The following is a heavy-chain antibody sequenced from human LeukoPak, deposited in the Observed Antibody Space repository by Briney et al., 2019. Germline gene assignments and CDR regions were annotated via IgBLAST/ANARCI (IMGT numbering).Heavy chain of an antibody. D-gene: IGHD2-15*01. J-gene: IGHJ4*02. CDR1: GVTCSNCW. Sequence: GGSLRLSCAAAGVTCSNCWMSWVRQAPGKEREGGANTKPDGSEKFYVDSVKGRFTISRDNAKNSLYLQMNSLSAEDTAVYFCARAIVVVAAQYYFDYWGQGALVTVSS. CDR2: TKPDGSEK. CDR3: ARAIVVVAAQYYFDY. V-gene: IGHV3-7*04.